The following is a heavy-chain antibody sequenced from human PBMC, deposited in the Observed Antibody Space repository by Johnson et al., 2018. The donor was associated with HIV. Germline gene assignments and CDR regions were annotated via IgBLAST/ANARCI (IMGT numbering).Heavy chain of an antibody. CDR1: GFTFRSYA. CDR3: AKDRTQLAVGFDI. V-gene: IGHV3-30*02. D-gene: IGHD6-6*01. CDR2: IRYDGSNK. J-gene: IGHJ3*02. Sequence: VQLVESGGGVVQPGRSLRLSCAASGFTFRSYAMHWVRQAPGKGLEWVAFIRYDGSNKYYADSVKGRLTISRDNSKNTLYLQMNSLRAEDTAVYYCAKDRTQLAVGFDIWGQGTMVTVSS.